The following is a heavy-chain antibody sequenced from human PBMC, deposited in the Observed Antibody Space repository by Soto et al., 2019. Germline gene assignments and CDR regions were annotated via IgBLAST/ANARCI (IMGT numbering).Heavy chain of an antibody. V-gene: IGHV3-49*03. CDR2: IRSTVYGGTT. Sequence: PGGSLRLSCTASGFTIGDYAMSWFRQAPGRGLEWVGFIRSTVYGGTTEYAASVKGRFTISRDDSKNIASLQMDSLKIEDTAVYYCSRDSSGDYTLFYFGYWGQGTLVTVSS. D-gene: IGHD4-17*01. CDR1: GFTIGDYA. J-gene: IGHJ4*02. CDR3: SRDSSGDYTLFYFGY.